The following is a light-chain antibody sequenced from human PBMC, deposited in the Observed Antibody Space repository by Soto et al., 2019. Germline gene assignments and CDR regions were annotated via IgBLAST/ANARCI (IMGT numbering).Light chain of an antibody. V-gene: IGKV1-5*03. CDR1: QSISDS. Sequence: DIQMTQSPSTLSASVGDRVTMTCRAGQSISDSLAWYQQKPGKAPKLLIYEASSLKSGVPSRFSGSRSGTEYTLTISSLQPDDFATYYCQQYNGYWTFGQGTKVEI. CDR3: QQYNGYWT. CDR2: EAS. J-gene: IGKJ1*01.